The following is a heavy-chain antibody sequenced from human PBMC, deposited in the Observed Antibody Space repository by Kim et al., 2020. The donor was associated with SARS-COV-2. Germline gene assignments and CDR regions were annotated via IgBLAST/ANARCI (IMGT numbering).Heavy chain of an antibody. CDR3: ERNYGYGSGSFYSY. Sequence: SETLSLTCTVSGDSIGSYYWTWIRQPPGKGLEWIGYIYYTESTNYNPSLKSRVAISVDTSKNQFSLKLSSVTAADTAVYYCERNYGYGSGSFYSYWGQGILVTVSS. CDR1: GDSIGSYY. V-gene: IGHV4-59*08. D-gene: IGHD3-10*01. CDR2: IYYTEST. J-gene: IGHJ4*02.